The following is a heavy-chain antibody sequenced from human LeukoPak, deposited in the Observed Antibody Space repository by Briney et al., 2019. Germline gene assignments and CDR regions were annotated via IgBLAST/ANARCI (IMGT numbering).Heavy chain of an antibody. J-gene: IGHJ4*02. CDR3: AREYYENPNQLDY. CDR2: INWNGGST. D-gene: IGHD3-22*01. V-gene: IGHV3-20*04. CDR1: GFTFVDYG. Sequence: GGSLRLSCAASGFTFVDYGMSWVRPAPGKDLEWVSGINWNGGSTGYADSVKGRFTISRDNANNSLYLQMNSLRAEDTALYYCAREYYENPNQLDYWGQGTLVTVSS.